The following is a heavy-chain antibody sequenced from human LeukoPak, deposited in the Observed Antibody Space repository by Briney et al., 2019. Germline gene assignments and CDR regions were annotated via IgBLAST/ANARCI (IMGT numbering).Heavy chain of an antibody. D-gene: IGHD4-17*01. J-gene: IGHJ3*01. CDR1: GGSLSGHY. CDR2: IHHDGRT. V-gene: IGHV4-34*01. Sequence: AETLSLTCAVSGGSLSGHYWSWIRQSPGKGLEWIGEIHHDGRTKYRPSLQNRISIFLDTSKNEVSLRLTHVTAADTAMYFCARDPVPRDYGDTVNAYDVWGQGTMVIVSS. CDR3: ARDPVPRDYGDTVNAYDV.